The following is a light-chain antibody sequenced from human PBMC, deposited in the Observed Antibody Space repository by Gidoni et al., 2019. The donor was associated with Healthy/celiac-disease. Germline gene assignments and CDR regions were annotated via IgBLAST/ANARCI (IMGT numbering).Light chain of an antibody. V-gene: IGKV3-20*01. CDR3: QQYGSSPPWT. Sequence: EIVLTQSPGTLSLSPGDRATLSCRASQSVSSSYLAWYQQKPGQAPRLLIYGASSRATCIPDRFSGSGSGTDFTLPISRLEPEDFAVYYCQQYGSSPPWTFGQGTKVEIK. CDR2: GAS. CDR1: QSVSSSY. J-gene: IGKJ1*01.